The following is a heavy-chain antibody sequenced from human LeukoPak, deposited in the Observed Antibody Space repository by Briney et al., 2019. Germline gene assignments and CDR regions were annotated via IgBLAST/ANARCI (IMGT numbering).Heavy chain of an antibody. J-gene: IGHJ6*03. CDR2: IYYSGST. V-gene: IGHV4-59*01. D-gene: IGHD6-19*01. CDR3: ARATGGWYGYYYYYYMDV. CDR1: GGSTSSYY. Sequence: SETLSLTCTVSGGSTSSYYWSWIRQPPGKGLEWIGYIYYSGSTNYNPSLKSRVTISVDTSKNQFSLKLSSVTAADTAVYYCARATGGWYGYYYYYYMDVWGKGTTVTISS.